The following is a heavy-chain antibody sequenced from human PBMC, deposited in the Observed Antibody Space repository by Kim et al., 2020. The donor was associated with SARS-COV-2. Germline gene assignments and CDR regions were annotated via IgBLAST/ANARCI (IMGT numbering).Heavy chain of an antibody. Sequence: GGSLRLSCTASGITLGRYAMHWVRQAPGKGPEWVSGIRWDSGQRGYADSVKGRFTISRANAKNSLYLQMNSLRPEDTALYYCAKDPLWGNFELDDWGQGTLVSVSS. V-gene: IGHV3-9*01. D-gene: IGHD3-16*01. CDR1: GITLGRYA. J-gene: IGHJ4*02. CDR2: IRWDSGQR. CDR3: AKDPLWGNFELDD.